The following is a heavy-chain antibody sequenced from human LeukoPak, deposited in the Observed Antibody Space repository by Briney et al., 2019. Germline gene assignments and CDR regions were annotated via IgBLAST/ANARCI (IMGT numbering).Heavy chain of an antibody. D-gene: IGHD1-26*01. CDR2: ISSSSSYI. CDR1: GFTFSSYA. CDR3: ARLLSGTLDY. Sequence: GGSLRLSCAASGFTFSSYAMNWVCQAPGKGLEWVSSISSSSSYIYYADSVKGRFTISRGNAKNSLYLQMNSLRAEDTAVYYCARLLSGTLDYWGQGTLVTVSS. V-gene: IGHV3-21*01. J-gene: IGHJ4*02.